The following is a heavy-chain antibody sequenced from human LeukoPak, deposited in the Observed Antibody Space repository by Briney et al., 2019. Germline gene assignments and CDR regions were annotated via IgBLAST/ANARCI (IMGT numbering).Heavy chain of an antibody. CDR3: VRDAPQSQFDY. CDR1: GGSFSGYY. V-gene: IGHV4-34*01. CDR2: INHSGST. Sequence: SETLSLTCAVYGGSFSGYYWSWIRQPPGKGLEWIGEINHSGSTNYNPSLKSRVTISVDTSKNQFSLKLSSVTAEDTAVYYCVRDAPQSQFDYWGRGALVTVSS. D-gene: IGHD4-11*01. J-gene: IGHJ4*02.